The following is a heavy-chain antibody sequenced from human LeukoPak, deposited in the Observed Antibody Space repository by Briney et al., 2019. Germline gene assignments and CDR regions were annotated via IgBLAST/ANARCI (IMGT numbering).Heavy chain of an antibody. CDR3: ARDFEGSVAGYYFDY. Sequence: PGGSLRLSCAASGFTFSTYSMNWVRQAPGKGLEWVSYISSSSSTIYYADSVKGRFTISRDNAKNSLYLQMNSLRAEDTAVYYCARDFEGSVAGYYFDYWGQGTLVTVSS. CDR1: GFTFSTYS. CDR2: ISSSSSTI. D-gene: IGHD6-19*01. V-gene: IGHV3-48*01. J-gene: IGHJ4*02.